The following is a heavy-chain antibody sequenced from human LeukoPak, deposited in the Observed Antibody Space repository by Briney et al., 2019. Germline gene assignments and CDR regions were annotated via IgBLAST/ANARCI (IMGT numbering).Heavy chain of an antibody. CDR2: IRSDGTDK. D-gene: IGHD4-17*01. J-gene: IGHJ4*02. V-gene: IGHV3-30*02. CDR3: YGEGY. CDR1: RFSFSNYD. Sequence: PGGSLRLSCSVSRFSFSNYDIHWVRQAPGKGLEWVTLIRSDGTDKYYADSVKGRFTISRDNSKNTLHLQMNSLRPEDTAVYYCYGEGYWGQGTLVTVSS.